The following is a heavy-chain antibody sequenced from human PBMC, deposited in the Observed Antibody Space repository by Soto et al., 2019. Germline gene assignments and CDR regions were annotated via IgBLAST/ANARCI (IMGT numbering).Heavy chain of an antibody. D-gene: IGHD3-3*01. J-gene: IGHJ6*02. CDR3: AAAGSYTIFGVVITIPYGMDV. Sequence: ASVKVSCKASGFTFTSSAVQWVRQARGQRLEWIGWIVVGSGNTNYAQKFQERVTITRDMSTSTAYMELSSLRSEDTAVYYCAAAGSYTIFGVVITIPYGMDVWGQGTTVTVSS. V-gene: IGHV1-58*01. CDR1: GFTFTSSA. CDR2: IVVGSGNT.